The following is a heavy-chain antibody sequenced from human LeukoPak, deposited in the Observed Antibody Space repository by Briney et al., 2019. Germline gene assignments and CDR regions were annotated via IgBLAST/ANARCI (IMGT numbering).Heavy chain of an antibody. Sequence: SVKVSCKASGGTFSSYAISWVRQAPGQGLEWMGGIIPILGTANYAQKFQGRVTITTDESTSTAYMELSSLRSEDTAVYYCARGYVGATSLGEFDIWGQGTMVTVSS. CDR2: IIPILGTA. D-gene: IGHD1-26*01. J-gene: IGHJ3*02. V-gene: IGHV1-69*05. CDR1: GGTFSSYA. CDR3: ARGYVGATSLGEFDI.